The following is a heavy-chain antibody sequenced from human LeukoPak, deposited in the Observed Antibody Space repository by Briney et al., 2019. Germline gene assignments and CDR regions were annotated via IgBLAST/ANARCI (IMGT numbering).Heavy chain of an antibody. CDR1: GFTFSNYA. CDR3: VKGFVHPTYYFDY. D-gene: IGHD3-10*01. J-gene: IGHJ4*02. Sequence: GGSLRLSCAASGFTFSNYAMMWVRQAPGKRLEWVSSITGSGDGTYYADSVRGRFTISRDNSENTLYLQLNSLRADDTAVYFCVKGFVHPTYYFDYWGQGTLVTASS. CDR2: ITGSGDGT. V-gene: IGHV3-23*01.